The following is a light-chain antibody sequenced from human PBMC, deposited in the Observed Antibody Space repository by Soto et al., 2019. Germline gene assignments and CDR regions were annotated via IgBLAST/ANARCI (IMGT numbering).Light chain of an antibody. J-gene: IGKJ1*01. CDR1: ENVRTF. Sequence: EVVLTQSPATLSLSPGERATLSCRASENVRTFVDWYQQKPGQAPRLLIYGASNRATGIPARFSGSGSGTDFPLPIGNLEPEDFAVYYCQQHSHWPPWTFGQGTRVEIQ. CDR2: GAS. CDR3: QQHSHWPPWT. V-gene: IGKV3-11*01.